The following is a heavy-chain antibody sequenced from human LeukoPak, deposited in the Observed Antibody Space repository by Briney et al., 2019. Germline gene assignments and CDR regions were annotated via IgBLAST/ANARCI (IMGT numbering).Heavy chain of an antibody. Sequence: GASVKVSCKASGYTFTGYYMHWVRQAPGQGLEWMGWINPNSGGTNYAQKFQGRVTMTRDTPISTAYMELSRLRSDDTAVYYCARESIVVVPAALASWDWFDPWGQGTLVTVSS. CDR2: INPNSGGT. V-gene: IGHV1-2*02. CDR1: GYTFTGYY. J-gene: IGHJ5*02. CDR3: ARESIVVVPAALASWDWFDP. D-gene: IGHD2-2*01.